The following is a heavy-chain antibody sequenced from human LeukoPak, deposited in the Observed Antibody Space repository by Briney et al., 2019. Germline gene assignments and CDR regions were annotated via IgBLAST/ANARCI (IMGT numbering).Heavy chain of an antibody. Sequence: GGSLRLSCVASGFTFSSTTMGWVRQAPGRGLEWVSSITAIDGRTYYADSVRGRFTISRDNSKNTLYLQMNSLRAEDTAVYYCARGAGYNYPYYFDYWGQGTLVTVSP. CDR1: GFTFSSTT. D-gene: IGHD5-24*01. V-gene: IGHV3-23*01. CDR3: ARGAGYNYPYYFDY. J-gene: IGHJ4*02. CDR2: ITAIDGRT.